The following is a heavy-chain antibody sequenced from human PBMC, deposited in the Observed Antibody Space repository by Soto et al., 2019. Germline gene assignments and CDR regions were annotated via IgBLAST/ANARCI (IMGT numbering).Heavy chain of an antibody. CDR3: AKSSSGLRDYFDS. J-gene: IGHJ4*02. D-gene: IGHD3-10*01. CDR1: GSTFGSYW. Sequence: PGGSLRLSCAASGSTFGSYWMSWVRQAPGKGLEWLATTSYDGLNTFYGESVRGRFSISRDTSQNTLFLQMNSLKTEDTAVYYCAKSSSGLRDYFDSWGRGTLVTVSS. CDR2: TSYDGLNT. V-gene: IGHV3-30*18.